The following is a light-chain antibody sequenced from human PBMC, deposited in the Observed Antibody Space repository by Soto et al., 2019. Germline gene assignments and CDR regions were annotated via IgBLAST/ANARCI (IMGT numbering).Light chain of an antibody. CDR3: QQYNDWPPWT. V-gene: IGKV3-15*01. J-gene: IGKJ1*01. Sequence: EIVMTQSPATLSVSLGERATLSCRASQNFGSNIAGSQQKPGQAPRLLIFGTSTRATDGPDRFNGSGSGTEFTLIISSLQSEDSAVYCCQQYNDWPPWTFGQGTKVEI. CDR2: GTS. CDR1: QNFGSN.